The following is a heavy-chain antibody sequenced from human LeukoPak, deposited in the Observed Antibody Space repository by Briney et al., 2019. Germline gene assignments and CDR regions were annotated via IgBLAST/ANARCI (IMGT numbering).Heavy chain of an antibody. V-gene: IGHV3-74*01. J-gene: IGHJ4*02. CDR1: GFTFSNYW. Sequence: GGSLRLSCAASGFTFSNYWMHWVRQGPGKGLVWVSRINSDGSSTTSADSVKGRFTISRDNAKNALYLQMNSLRAEDTAVYYCAKGGATVIDYWGQGTLVTVSS. CDR3: AKGGATVIDY. D-gene: IGHD4-17*01. CDR2: INSDGSST.